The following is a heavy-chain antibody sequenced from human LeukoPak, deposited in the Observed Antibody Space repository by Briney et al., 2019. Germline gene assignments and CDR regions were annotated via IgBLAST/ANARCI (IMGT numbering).Heavy chain of an antibody. CDR3: ARCEYSSGWYGEDVYFQH. V-gene: IGHV4-39*07. Sequence: SETLSLTCTVSGGSISSGSYYWNWIRQPPGKGLEWIGEINHSGSTNYNPSLKSRVTISVDTSKNQFSLKLSSVTAADTAVYYCARCEYSSGWYGEDVYFQHWGQGTLVTVSS. J-gene: IGHJ1*01. CDR2: INHSGST. D-gene: IGHD6-19*01. CDR1: GGSISSGSYY.